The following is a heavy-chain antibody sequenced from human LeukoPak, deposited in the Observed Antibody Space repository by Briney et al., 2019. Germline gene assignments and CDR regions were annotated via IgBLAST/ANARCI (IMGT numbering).Heavy chain of an antibody. CDR1: GFTFSSYG. J-gene: IGHJ4*02. Sequence: HPGRSLRLSCAASGFTFSSYGMHWVRQAPGKGLEWVAVISYDGSNKLYADSVKGRFTISRDNSKNTLFVQMNSLRAEDTAVYYCAKDGLGNGWSRFYYFDYWGQGTLVTVSS. V-gene: IGHV3-30*18. CDR2: ISYDGSNK. CDR3: AKDGLGNGWSRFYYFDY. D-gene: IGHD6-19*01.